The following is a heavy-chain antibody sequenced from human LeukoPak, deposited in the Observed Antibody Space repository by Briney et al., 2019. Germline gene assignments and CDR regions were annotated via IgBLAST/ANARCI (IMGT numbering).Heavy chain of an antibody. Sequence: SETLSLTCAVYGGSFSGYYWSWIRQPPGKGLEWIGEINHSGSTNYNPSLKSRVTISVDTSKNQFSLKLSPVTAADTAVYYCARGLKGYSSSWYYYYYMDVWGKGTTVTVSS. J-gene: IGHJ6*03. CDR1: GGSFSGYY. V-gene: IGHV4-34*01. CDR2: INHSGST. D-gene: IGHD6-13*01. CDR3: ARGLKGYSSSWYYYYYMDV.